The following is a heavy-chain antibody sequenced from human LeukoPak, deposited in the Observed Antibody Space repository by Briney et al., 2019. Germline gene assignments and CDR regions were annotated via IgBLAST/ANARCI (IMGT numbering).Heavy chain of an antibody. J-gene: IGHJ2*01. V-gene: IGHV4-38-2*02. Sequence: KPSETLSLTCTVSGYSISSGHYWAWIRQSPEKGLEWIASMFHSGSTYYNPSLKSRVTISVDTSKNQFSLKLSSVTAADTAVYYCAREEVYAPRYFDLWGRGTLVTVSS. CDR2: MFHSGST. CDR1: GYSISSGHY. CDR3: AREEVYAPRYFDL. D-gene: IGHD2/OR15-2a*01.